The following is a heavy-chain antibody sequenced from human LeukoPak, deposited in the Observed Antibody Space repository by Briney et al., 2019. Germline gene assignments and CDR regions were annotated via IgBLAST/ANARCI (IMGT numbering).Heavy chain of an antibody. CDR1: GGSFSGDY. CDR3: AKAPGWPAGRSGSLLY. Sequence: PSETLSLTCAVYGGSFSGDYWIWIRQTPKKGLEWIGEINHSGITNYNPSFKSRVAISVDTSKNQFSLKLSSVTAADTAIYYCAKAPGWPAGRSGSLLYWGQGTLVTVSS. CDR2: INHSGIT. V-gene: IGHV4-34*01. D-gene: IGHD1-26*01. J-gene: IGHJ4*02.